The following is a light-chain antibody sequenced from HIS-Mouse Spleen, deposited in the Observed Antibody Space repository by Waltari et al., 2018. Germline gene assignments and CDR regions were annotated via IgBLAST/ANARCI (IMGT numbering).Light chain of an antibody. Sequence: EIVLTQSPGTLSLSPGETATLSCRASQIVSSSYLAWYQQKPGQAPRLLIYGASSRATGIPDRFSGSGSGTDFTLTISRLEPEDFAVYYCQQYGSSPLTFGGGTKVEIK. CDR2: GAS. V-gene: IGKV3-20*01. J-gene: IGKJ4*01. CDR1: QIVSSSY. CDR3: QQYGSSPLT.